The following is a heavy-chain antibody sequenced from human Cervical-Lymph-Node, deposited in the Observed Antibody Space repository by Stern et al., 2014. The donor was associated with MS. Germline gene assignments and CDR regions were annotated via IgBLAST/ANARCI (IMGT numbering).Heavy chain of an antibody. V-gene: IGHV1-69*01. D-gene: IGHD6-19*01. J-gene: IGHJ4*02. CDR3: ARDGFDSGSALAF. CDR2: ISPGLDSV. CDR1: GGIFISST. Sequence: VQLVESGAEVKKPGTSVQVSCTTSGGIFISSTITWVRQVPGQGLEWMGDISPGLDSVDYAQEFQGRFTLTADDSTNTVYMELTSLQSGDTAMYYCARDGFDSGSALAFWGQGTLVTVSS.